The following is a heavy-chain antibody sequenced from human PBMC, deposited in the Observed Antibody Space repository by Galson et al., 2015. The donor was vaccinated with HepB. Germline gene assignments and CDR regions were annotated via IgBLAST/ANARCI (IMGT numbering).Heavy chain of an antibody. CDR1: GGTFSSYA. D-gene: IGHD4-11*01. CDR2: IIPIFGTA. Sequence: SVTVSCKASGGTFSSYAISWVRQAPGQGLEWMGGIIPIFGTANYAQKFQGRVTITADESTSTAYMELSSLRSEDTAVYYCARGRTTVIFVEYYYCYMDDCGKGTTVTVSS. CDR3: ARGRTTVIFVEYYYCYMDD. J-gene: IGHJ6*03. V-gene: IGHV1-69*13.